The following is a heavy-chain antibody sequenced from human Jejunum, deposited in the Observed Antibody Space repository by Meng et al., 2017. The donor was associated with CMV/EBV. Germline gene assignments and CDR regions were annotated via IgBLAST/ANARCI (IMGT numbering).Heavy chain of an antibody. CDR2: VIPASGPT. V-gene: IGHV1-69*05. J-gene: IGHJ5*02. CDR1: RGTFSDFG. D-gene: IGHD5-24*01. CDR3: ARSPRDGYNYRWFDR. Sequence: YRGTFSDFGVSWVRQAPGQGLEWMGVVIPASGPTNYAQKFLGRVTLTTDESMSTAYMGLTSLTSEDTAVYYCARSPRDGYNYRWFDRWGQGTLVTV.